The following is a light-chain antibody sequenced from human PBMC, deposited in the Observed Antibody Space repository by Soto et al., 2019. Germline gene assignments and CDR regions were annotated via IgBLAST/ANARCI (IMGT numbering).Light chain of an antibody. Sequence: SYELTQPPAMSVSPGQTASITCSGDKLGDKYACWYQQKPGQSPVVVIYEDNKRPSGIPERFSGSNSGNTATLTISGTQAVDEADYYCQAWDYRTVVFGGGTKLTVL. V-gene: IGLV3-1*01. CDR1: KLGDKY. CDR3: QAWDYRTVV. J-gene: IGLJ2*01. CDR2: EDN.